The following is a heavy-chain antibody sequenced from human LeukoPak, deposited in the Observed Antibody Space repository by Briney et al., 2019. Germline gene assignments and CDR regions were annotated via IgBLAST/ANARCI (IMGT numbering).Heavy chain of an antibody. CDR3: AMGYCISTTCYSSY. D-gene: IGHD2-2*01. J-gene: IGHJ4*02. CDR1: GYTFTSYY. Sequence: ASVKVACKASGYTFTSYYKHWVRQAPGQGLEWMGVINPSGSSTRYAQKLQGRVTMTRDTSTSTVYMDVSSLRSEDTAVYYCAMGYCISTTCYSSYWGQGTLVTVSS. CDR2: INPSGSST. V-gene: IGHV1-46*03.